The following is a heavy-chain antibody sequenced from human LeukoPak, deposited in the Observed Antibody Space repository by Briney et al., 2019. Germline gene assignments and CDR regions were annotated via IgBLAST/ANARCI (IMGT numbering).Heavy chain of an antibody. J-gene: IGHJ4*02. V-gene: IGHV3-53*01. Sequence: GGSLRLSCAASGFTVSSNSMTWVRQAPGKGLEWVSLIYSGGSTCYADSVKGRFTISRDNSKNTLYLQMNSLRAEDTAVYYCARAKSGSSPWDYWGQGTLVTVSS. CDR3: ARAKSGSSPWDY. CDR1: GFTVSSNS. D-gene: IGHD1-26*01. CDR2: IYSGGST.